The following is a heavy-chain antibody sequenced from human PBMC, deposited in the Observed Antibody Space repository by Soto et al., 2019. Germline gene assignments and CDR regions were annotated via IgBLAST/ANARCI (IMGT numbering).Heavy chain of an antibody. Sequence: EVQLLESGGGLVQPGGSLRLSCAASGFTFSSYAMSWVRQAPGKGLEWVSAISGSGGSTYYADSVKGRFTISRDNFKNTLYLQMNSLRAEDTAVYYCAKVVYSNYGMDVWGQGTTVTVSS. CDR3: AKVVYSNYGMDV. V-gene: IGHV3-23*01. D-gene: IGHD4-4*01. J-gene: IGHJ6*02. CDR1: GFTFSSYA. CDR2: ISGSGGST.